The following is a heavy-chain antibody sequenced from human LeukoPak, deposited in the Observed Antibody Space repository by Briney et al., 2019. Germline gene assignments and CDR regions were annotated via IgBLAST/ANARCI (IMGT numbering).Heavy chain of an antibody. V-gene: IGHV3-9*01. J-gene: IGHJ4*02. CDR3: AKVDDSSGYGYDY. Sequence: GRSLRLSCAASGFTFSSYGMHWVRQAPGKGLEWVSGISWNSGSIGYADSVKGRFTISRDNAKNSLYLQMDSLRPEDTALYYCAKVDDSSGYGYDYWGQGTLVTVSS. D-gene: IGHD3-22*01. CDR2: ISWNSGSI. CDR1: GFTFSSYG.